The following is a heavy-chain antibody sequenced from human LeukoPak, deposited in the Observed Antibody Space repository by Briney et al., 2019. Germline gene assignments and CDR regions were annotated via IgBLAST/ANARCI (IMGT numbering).Heavy chain of an antibody. CDR1: GYTFTSYG. J-gene: IGHJ4*02. CDR2: ISAYNGNT. Sequence: ASVKVSCKASGYTFTSYGISWVRQAPGQGLEWMGWISAYNGNTYYAQKLQGRVTMTTDTSTSTAYMELRSLRSDDTAVYYCARDRPRYCSSTSCYPPRFDYWGQGTLVTVSS. CDR3: ARDRPRYCSSTSCYPPRFDY. D-gene: IGHD2-2*01. V-gene: IGHV1-18*01.